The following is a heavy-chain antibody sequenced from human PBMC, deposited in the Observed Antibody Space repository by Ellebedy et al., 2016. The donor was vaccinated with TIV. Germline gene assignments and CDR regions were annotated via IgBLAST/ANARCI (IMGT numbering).Heavy chain of an antibody. CDR3: ARDAYPYAMDV. CDR2: IKQDGSEI. V-gene: IGHV3-7*03. CDR1: GFTFSNYW. J-gene: IGHJ6*02. Sequence: GESLKISCAVPGFTFSNYWMSWARQAPGKGLEWVATIKQDGSEIHYVDSVKGRFTISRDNAKNSLYLQMNSLRVEDTALYYCARDAYPYAMDVWGQGTTVTVSS. D-gene: IGHD2-2*02.